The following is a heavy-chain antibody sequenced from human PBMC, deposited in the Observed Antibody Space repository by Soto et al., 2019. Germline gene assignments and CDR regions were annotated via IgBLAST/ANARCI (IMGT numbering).Heavy chain of an antibody. J-gene: IGHJ4*02. Sequence: QVQLVESGGGVVQPGTSLRLSCVGSGFTFRSFVIHWVRQAPGKGLEWVALTSYDGSNNYYDDSVKGRFTISRENSRKTVELQMDSLRLEETALYYCARWGTTGGLDVWGQGTLVSVSS. D-gene: IGHD3-16*01. CDR3: ARWGTTGGLDV. CDR2: TSYDGSNN. CDR1: GFTFRSFV. V-gene: IGHV3-30*03.